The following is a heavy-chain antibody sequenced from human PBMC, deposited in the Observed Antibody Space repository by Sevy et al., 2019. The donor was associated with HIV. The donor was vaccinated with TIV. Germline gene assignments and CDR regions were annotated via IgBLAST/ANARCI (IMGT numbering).Heavy chain of an antibody. CDR2: INPNSGGT. Sequence: ASVKVSCKASGYTFTGYYMHWVRQAPGQGLEWMGRINPNSGGTNYAQKFQGRVTMTRDTSISTAYMELSRLRSDDTAVYYYARGGYYDFWSGYWVCDYWGQGTLVTVSS. CDR3: ARGGYYDFWSGYWVCDY. J-gene: IGHJ4*02. D-gene: IGHD3-3*01. CDR1: GYTFTGYY. V-gene: IGHV1-2*06.